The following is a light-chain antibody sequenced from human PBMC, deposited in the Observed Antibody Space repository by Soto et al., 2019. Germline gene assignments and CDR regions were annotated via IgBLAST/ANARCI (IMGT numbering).Light chain of an antibody. CDR2: GAS. CDR1: QSVSSTY. Sequence: EIVLTQSPGTLSLSPGERVTLSCRASQSVSSTYLAWYQQKPGQAPRLLIYGASSRATGIPDRFSGSGSGTDFTLTISRLAPDDFAVYYCQQFGSSPLYTFGQGTKLEIK. J-gene: IGKJ2*01. V-gene: IGKV3-20*01. CDR3: QQFGSSPLYT.